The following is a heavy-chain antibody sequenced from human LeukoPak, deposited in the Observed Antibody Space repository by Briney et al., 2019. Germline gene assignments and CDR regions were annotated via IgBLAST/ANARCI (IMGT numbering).Heavy chain of an antibody. Sequence: PGGSLRLSCATSGFTFSSNGMSWVRQAPGKGLEWVSAISGSGGSTYYADSVKGRFTISRDNSKNTPYLQMNSLRAEDTAVYYCAKAHLRSSYLHHWGQGTLVTVSS. V-gene: IGHV3-23*01. CDR3: AKAHLRSSYLHH. J-gene: IGHJ1*01. CDR1: GFTFSSNG. D-gene: IGHD3-10*01. CDR2: ISGSGGST.